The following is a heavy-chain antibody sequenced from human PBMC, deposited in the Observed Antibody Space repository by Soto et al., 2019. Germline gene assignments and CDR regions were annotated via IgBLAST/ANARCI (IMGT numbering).Heavy chain of an antibody. V-gene: IGHV1-18*01. Sequence: QVQLVQSAAEVKKPGASVKVSCRTSGYSFSTYGISWVRQAPGQGLEWMAWISTYNGNTKYAQKFQGRVTMTTDTSTSTGYMELRSLRSDDTAVYYCARTHHYGSGSYLTWGWFDPWGQGTLVIVSS. J-gene: IGHJ5*02. CDR2: ISTYNGNT. CDR1: GYSFSTYG. CDR3: ARTHHYGSGSYLTWGWFDP. D-gene: IGHD3-10*01.